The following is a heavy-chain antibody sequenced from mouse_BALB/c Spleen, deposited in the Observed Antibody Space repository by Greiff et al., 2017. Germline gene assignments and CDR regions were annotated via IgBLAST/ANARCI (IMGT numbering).Heavy chain of an antibody. CDR1: GFNIKDTY. CDR2: IDPANGNT. Sequence: EVQLQQSGAELVKPGASVKLSCTASGFNIKDTYMHWVKQRPEQGLEWIGRIDPANGNTKYDPKFQGKATIPADTSSNTAYLQLSSLTSEDTAVYYCARCNSLYYYAMDYWGEGTSVTVSS. D-gene: IGHD2-1*01. J-gene: IGHJ4*01. V-gene: IGHV14-3*02. CDR3: ARCNSLYYYAMDY.